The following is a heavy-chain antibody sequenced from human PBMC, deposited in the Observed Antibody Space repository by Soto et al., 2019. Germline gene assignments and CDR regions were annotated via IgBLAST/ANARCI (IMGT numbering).Heavy chain of an antibody. D-gene: IGHD2-2*01. CDR1: GYTFTTYG. CDR3: AREVGHMDV. Sequence: ASVKVSCKASGYTFTTYGINWVRQAPGQGLEWMGWVSPYNGDTTYAQKVQGRVTMTTDTSTTTASLELRSLRSDDTAVYYCAREVGHMDVWSQGTTVNVSS. J-gene: IGHJ6*02. CDR2: VSPYNGDT. V-gene: IGHV1-18*04.